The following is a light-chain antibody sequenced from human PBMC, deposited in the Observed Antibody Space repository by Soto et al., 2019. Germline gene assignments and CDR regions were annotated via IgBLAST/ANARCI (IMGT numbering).Light chain of an antibody. CDR1: QDIATY. J-gene: IGKJ3*01. CDR2: GTS. Sequence: DIQMTQSPSSLSASVGNRVTITCQASQDIATYLNWYQQKPGKAPQLLISGTSTLQTGVPSRFSGSTSGSDFTLTISSLQPEDFATYFCQQSDNFPFTFGPGTKVEIK. V-gene: IGKV1-12*02. CDR3: QQSDNFPFT.